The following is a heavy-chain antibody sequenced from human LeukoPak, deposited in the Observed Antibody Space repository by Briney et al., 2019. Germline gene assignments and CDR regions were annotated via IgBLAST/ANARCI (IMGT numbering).Heavy chain of an antibody. CDR2: ISSSGSTI. V-gene: IGHV3-48*03. CDR1: GFTFSSYE. Sequence: PGGSLRLSCAASGFTFSSYEMNWVRQAPGKGLEWVSYISSSGSTIYYADSVKGRFTISRDNAKNSLYLQMNSLRAEDTAVYYCAREVSGLAAYYYDSSGYYPDYWGQGTLVTVSS. CDR3: AREVSGLAAYYYDSSGYYPDY. D-gene: IGHD3-22*01. J-gene: IGHJ4*02.